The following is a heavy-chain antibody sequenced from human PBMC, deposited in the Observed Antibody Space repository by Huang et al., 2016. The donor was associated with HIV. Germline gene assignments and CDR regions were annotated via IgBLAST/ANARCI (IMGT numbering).Heavy chain of an antibody. CDR1: GFIVITQT. CDR3: AGEGTTRGYGWASSGYGMDV. CDR2: ISGSSGVS. D-gene: IGHD3-10*01. V-gene: IGHV3-21*02. J-gene: IGHJ6*02. Sequence: EDQLVESGGGLVEPGGSLRLSCAASGFIVITQTMNWVRPGPGKVLELVSLISGSSGVSYYADSVTGRFTISIDNAKNSLFLRMNSLRAEDTAVYYCAGEGTTRGYGWASSGYGMDVWGRGTTVTVSS.